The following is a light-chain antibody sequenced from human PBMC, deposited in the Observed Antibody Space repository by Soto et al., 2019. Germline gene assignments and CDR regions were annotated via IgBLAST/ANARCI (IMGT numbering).Light chain of an antibody. V-gene: IGKV3-15*01. CDR2: DAF. CDR1: QSINSN. Sequence: EIVMTQSPATLSLSPGDRATLSCRASQSINSNLAWYQHRPGQAPSLLIYDAFTRATGIPARFSGTGSGTDFTLTISSVQSEDFALYYCQQCKGWPLTFGQGTKVDIK. J-gene: IGKJ1*01. CDR3: QQCKGWPLT.